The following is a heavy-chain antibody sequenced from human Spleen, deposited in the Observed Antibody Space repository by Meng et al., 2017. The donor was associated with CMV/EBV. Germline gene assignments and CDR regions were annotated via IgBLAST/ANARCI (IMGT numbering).Heavy chain of an antibody. CDR1: GFTFSDYY. CDR2: ISSSGSTI. V-gene: IGHV3-11*04. J-gene: IGHJ4*02. D-gene: IGHD6-6*01. Sequence: ASGFTFSDYYMSWIRQAPGKGLEWVSYISSSGSTIYYADSVKGRFTISRDNAKNSLYLQMNSLRAEDTAVYYCARDQVYSSSSFDYWGQGTLVTVSS. CDR3: ARDQVYSSSSFDY.